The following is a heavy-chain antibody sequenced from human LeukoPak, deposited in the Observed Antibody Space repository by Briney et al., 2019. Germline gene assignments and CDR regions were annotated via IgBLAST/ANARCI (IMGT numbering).Heavy chain of an antibody. Sequence: SETLSLTSSVSGDSISSSLYYWGWIRQPPGKGLEYIGSIYYSGSTYYNPSLNSRVTISVDTSKNQFSLKLSSVTAADTAVYYCARLGYSGTYYGAFDVWGQGTMVTVSS. CDR2: IYYSGST. J-gene: IGHJ3*01. CDR3: ARLGYSGTYYGAFDV. V-gene: IGHV4-39*01. D-gene: IGHD1-26*01. CDR1: GDSISSSLYY.